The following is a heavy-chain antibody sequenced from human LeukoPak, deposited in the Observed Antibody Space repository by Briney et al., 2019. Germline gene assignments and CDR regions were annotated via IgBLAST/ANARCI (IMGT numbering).Heavy chain of an antibody. CDR3: ARDRTRHALDY. Sequence: SQTLSLTCTVSGGSISSGSYYWCWIRQPAGKGLEWIGRIYTSGSANYNPSLKSRVTISVDTSKNQFSLKLSSVTAADTAVYYCARDRTRHALDYWGQGTLVTVSS. J-gene: IGHJ4*02. CDR1: GGSISSGSYY. CDR2: IYTSGSA. V-gene: IGHV4-61*02. D-gene: IGHD2-2*01.